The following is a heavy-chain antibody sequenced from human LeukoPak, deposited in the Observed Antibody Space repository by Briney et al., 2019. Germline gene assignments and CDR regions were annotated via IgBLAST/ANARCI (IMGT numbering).Heavy chain of an antibody. V-gene: IGHV3-33*01. CDR2: IWYDGSNK. CDR1: GFTFSSYG. D-gene: IGHD4-17*01. Sequence: GGSLRLSCAASGFTFSSYGMHWVRQAPGKGLEWVAVIWYDGSNKYYADSVKGRFTISRDNSKNTLYLQMNSLRAEDTAVYYCARGGRATVTYWDYWGQGTLVTVSS. CDR3: ARGGRATVTYWDY. J-gene: IGHJ4*02.